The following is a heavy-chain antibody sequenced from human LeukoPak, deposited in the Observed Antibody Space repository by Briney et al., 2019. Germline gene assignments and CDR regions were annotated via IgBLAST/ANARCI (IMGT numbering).Heavy chain of an antibody. CDR2: IYTSGST. CDR3: AREGMVRGVLRYYYYYMDV. Sequence: ASETLSLTGTGSGVSISSGSYYWRWIRQPAGKGLEWIGRIYTSGSTNYNPSLKSRVTISVDTSKNQFSLKLSSVTAADTAVYYCAREGMVRGVLRYYYYYMDVWGKGTTVTVSS. CDR1: GVSISSGSYY. V-gene: IGHV4-61*02. D-gene: IGHD3-10*01. J-gene: IGHJ6*03.